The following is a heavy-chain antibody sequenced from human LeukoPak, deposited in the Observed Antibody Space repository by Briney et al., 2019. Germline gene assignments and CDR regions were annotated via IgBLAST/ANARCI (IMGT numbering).Heavy chain of an antibody. V-gene: IGHV1-2*06. CDR2: INPNSGGT. CDR1: GYTFTGYY. CDR3: TRDRGYDYFFDY. Sequence: ASVKVSCKASGYTFTGYYMHWVRQAPGQGLEWMGRINPNSGGTNHAQKFQGRVTMTRDTSISTAYMELSRLRSDDTAVYYCTRDRGYDYFFDYWGQGTLVTVSS. D-gene: IGHD5-12*01. J-gene: IGHJ4*02.